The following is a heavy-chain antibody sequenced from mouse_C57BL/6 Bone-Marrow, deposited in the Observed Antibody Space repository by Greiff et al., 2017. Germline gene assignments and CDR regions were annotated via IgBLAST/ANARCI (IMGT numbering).Heavy chain of an antibody. CDR1: GYTFTIYW. J-gene: IGHJ1*03. D-gene: IGHD2-5*01. CDR3: ARPYYSNYWYVDV. CDR2: IYPGSVST. V-gene: IGHV1-55*01. Sequence: QVQLQQPGAELVTPGASVKMSCTASGYTFTIYWIPWVTQRPGQGLEWIGDIYPGSVSTNYNEKFKSKATLTVDTSSSTAYMQLSSLTSEDSAVYYCARPYYSNYWYVDVWGTGTTVTVSS.